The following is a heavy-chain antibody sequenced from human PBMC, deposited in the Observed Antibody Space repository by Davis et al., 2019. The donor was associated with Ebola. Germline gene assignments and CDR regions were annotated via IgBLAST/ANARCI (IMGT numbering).Heavy chain of an antibody. Sequence: SETLSLTCAVYGGSFSGYYWSWIRQPPGKGLEWIGEINHSGSTNYTPSLKSRVTISVDTSKNQFSLKLSSVTAADTAVYYCARAGYGFLGMDVWGQGTTVTVSS. V-gene: IGHV4-34*01. D-gene: IGHD3-10*01. J-gene: IGHJ6*02. CDR3: ARAGYGFLGMDV. CDR1: GGSFSGYY. CDR2: INHSGST.